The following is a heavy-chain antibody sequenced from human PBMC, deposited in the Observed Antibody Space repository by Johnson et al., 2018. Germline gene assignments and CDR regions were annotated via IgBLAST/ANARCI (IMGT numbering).Heavy chain of an antibody. CDR1: GFSFSTYT. Sequence: VQLVQSGGGVVQPGRSLRLSCAASGFSFSTYTMSWVRQAPGKGLEWVAGISTGSTYIFYADSVKGRFTISRDNARNSLYLQMDSLRTEDTAVYYCARPPTGTAGRVDSWGQGTLVTVSS. CDR2: ISTGSTYI. J-gene: IGHJ4*02. CDR3: ARPPTGTAGRVDS. V-gene: IGHV3-21*01. D-gene: IGHD1-1*01.